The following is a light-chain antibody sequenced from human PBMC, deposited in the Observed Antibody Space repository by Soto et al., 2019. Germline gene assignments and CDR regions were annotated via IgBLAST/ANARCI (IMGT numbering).Light chain of an antibody. CDR3: CSYAGTNTYV. V-gene: IGLV2-14*01. CDR2: EVS. Sequence: QSVLTQPASVSGSPGQSITISCTGTSSDVGGYNYVSWYQQHPGKAPKLMIYEVSNRPSGVSNRFSGSKSGNTASLTISGLQAEDEADYYCCSYAGTNTYVFGLGTKLTVL. J-gene: IGLJ1*01. CDR1: SSDVGGYNY.